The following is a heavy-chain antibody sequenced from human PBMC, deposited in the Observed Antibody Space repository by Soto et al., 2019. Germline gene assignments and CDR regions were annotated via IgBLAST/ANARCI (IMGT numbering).Heavy chain of an antibody. J-gene: IGHJ6*02. CDR1: GDTDTNYV. D-gene: IGHD3-16*02. V-gene: IGHV1-69*01. CDR3: EAEMTFGKLSVV. Sequence: QVQLVQSGAEVQKPGSSVKVSCKASGDTDTNYVISWVRQAPGQGLEWMGGIFPKFGTTYSAQKLQDRLTITADESTSTVYMQLSSLRLDATAVYYCEAEMTFGKLSVVWGQGTTVTVSS. CDR2: IFPKFGTT.